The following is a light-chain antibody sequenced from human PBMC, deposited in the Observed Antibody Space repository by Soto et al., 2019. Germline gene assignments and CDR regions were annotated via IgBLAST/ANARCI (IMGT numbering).Light chain of an antibody. CDR1: QSVSSSY. CDR2: GAS. CDR3: QQYGSSPLT. Sequence: EIVLTQSPGTLSLSPGERATLSCRASQSVSSSYLAWYQQKPGQAPRLLIYGASSRATGIPDRFSGSGSGTDFTLTISRLEPEDFEVYYCQQYGSSPLTFGQGTKVEI. V-gene: IGKV3-20*01. J-gene: IGKJ1*01.